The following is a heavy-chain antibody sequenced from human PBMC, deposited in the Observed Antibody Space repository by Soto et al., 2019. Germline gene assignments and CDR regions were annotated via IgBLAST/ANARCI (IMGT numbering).Heavy chain of an antibody. CDR3: ARDKDRLQLGGNYYYAMDV. D-gene: IGHD4-4*01. J-gene: IGHJ6*02. V-gene: IGHV1-69*12. Sequence: QVQLVQSGPEVKKPGSSVTVSCKASGGTFGNSAISWVRQAPGQGLEWMGGITPIFPTPDYAPKFQGRVTITAGESAFIADIELTSLRYEDTAVYYGARDKDRLQLGGNYYYAMDVGGQGTTVSVSS. CDR2: ITPIFPTP. CDR1: GGTFGNSA.